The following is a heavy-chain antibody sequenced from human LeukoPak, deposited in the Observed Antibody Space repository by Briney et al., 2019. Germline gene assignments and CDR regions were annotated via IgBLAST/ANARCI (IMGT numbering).Heavy chain of an antibody. D-gene: IGHD3-10*01. CDR3: TTLDGEYYFDY. CDR2: IKSKTDGGTT. J-gene: IGHJ4*02. V-gene: IGHV3-15*01. Sequence: GGSLRLSCAASGFTFSNAWMSWVRQAPGKGLEWVGRIKSKTDGGTTDYAAPVKGRFTISRDDSKNTLYLQMNRLKTEDTAVYYCTTLDGEYYFDYWGQGTLVTVSS. CDR1: GFTFSNAW.